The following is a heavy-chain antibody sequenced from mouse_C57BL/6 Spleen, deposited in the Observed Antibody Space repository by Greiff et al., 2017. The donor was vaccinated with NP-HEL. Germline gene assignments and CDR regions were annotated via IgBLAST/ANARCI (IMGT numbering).Heavy chain of an antibody. CDR2: IYPGDGDT. Sequence: QVQLKQSGPELVKPGASVKISCKASGYAFSSSWMNWVKQRPGKGLEWIGRIYPGDGDTNYNGKFKGKATLTADKSSSTAYMQLSSLTSEDSAVYFCAREKYSNYFAYWGQGTLVTVSA. J-gene: IGHJ3*01. CDR1: GYAFSSSW. V-gene: IGHV1-82*01. D-gene: IGHD2-5*01. CDR3: AREKYSNYFAY.